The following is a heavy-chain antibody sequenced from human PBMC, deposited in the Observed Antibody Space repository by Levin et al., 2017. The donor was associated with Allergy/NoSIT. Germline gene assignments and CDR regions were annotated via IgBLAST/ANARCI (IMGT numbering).Heavy chain of an antibody. V-gene: IGHV3-48*03. CDR1: GFPFPNEG. J-gene: IGHJ4*02. CDR2: ISNSGRDT. CDR3: ARQMIDGDGYGF. D-gene: IGHD3-22*01. Sequence: QSGGSLRLSCKGSGFPFPNEGMTWLRQLRGKGLSWISYISNSGRDTYYAESVKGRFTVSRDNARNSLYLQMDSLRAEDTGVYYCARQMIDGDGYGFWGPGTQVTVSS.